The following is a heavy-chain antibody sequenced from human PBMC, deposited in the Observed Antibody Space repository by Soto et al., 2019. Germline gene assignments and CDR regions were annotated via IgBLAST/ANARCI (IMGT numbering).Heavy chain of an antibody. CDR1: GVSISSGY. D-gene: IGHD2-2*01. V-gene: IGHV4-59*12. CDR2: VYYSEST. Sequence: SETLSLTCSVSGVSISSGYWSWIRQPPGKGLEWIGYVYYSESTYYNPSLKSRVTISVDRSKNQFSLKLSSVTAADTAVYYCARVPDRWGQGTLVTVSS. J-gene: IGHJ5*02. CDR3: ARVPDR.